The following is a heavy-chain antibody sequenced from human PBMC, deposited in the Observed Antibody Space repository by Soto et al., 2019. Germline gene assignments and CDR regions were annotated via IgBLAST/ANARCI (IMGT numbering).Heavy chain of an antibody. CDR1: GYTFNTYY. D-gene: IGHD2-21*02. Sequence: QVQLVQSGAEVKKPGASVKVSCKPSGYTFNTYYLHWVRQAPGQALEWMGVIHPSGGGTTYAQKFLGRVTVTRDTSTTTVFMELSSLRSDDTAVYYCARGGHIAVVTARFDYWGQGTLVTVSS. V-gene: IGHV1-46*02. CDR3: ARGGHIAVVTARFDY. CDR2: IHPSGGGT. J-gene: IGHJ4*02.